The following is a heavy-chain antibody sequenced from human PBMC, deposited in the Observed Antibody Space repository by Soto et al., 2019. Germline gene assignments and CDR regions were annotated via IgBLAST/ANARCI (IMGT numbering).Heavy chain of an antibody. D-gene: IGHD3-10*01. Sequence: QVQLVQSGAEVKKPGASVKVSCKASGYTFTSYGISWVRQAPGQGLEWMGWINAYNGNTNYAQKLQGRVTMTTDTSXSXXYMELRSLRSDDTAVYYCAREFFRYYGSGSYYFDYWGQGTLVTVSS. V-gene: IGHV1-18*01. CDR1: GYTFTSYG. CDR3: AREFFRYYGSGSYYFDY. J-gene: IGHJ4*02. CDR2: INAYNGNT.